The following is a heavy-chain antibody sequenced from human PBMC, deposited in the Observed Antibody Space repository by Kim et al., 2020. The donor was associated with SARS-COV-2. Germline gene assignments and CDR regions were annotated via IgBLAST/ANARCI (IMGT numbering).Heavy chain of an antibody. Sequence: GGSLRLSCVVSGFSFSNYSVTWVRHTPGKGLEWVSSISKTSQYIYYADSVKGRFTISRDNAMNSLYLQMNSLRAEDTAVYYCAREEAISGTSIAYWGQGT. CDR3: AREEAISGTSIAY. D-gene: IGHD1-20*01. CDR1: GFSFSNYS. J-gene: IGHJ4*02. CDR2: ISKTSQYI. V-gene: IGHV3-21*01.